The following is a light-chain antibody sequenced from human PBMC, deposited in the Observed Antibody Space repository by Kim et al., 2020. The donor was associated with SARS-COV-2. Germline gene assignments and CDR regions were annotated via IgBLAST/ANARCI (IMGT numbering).Light chain of an antibody. Sequence: KTVTISCTSSSGSIASNDVQWYQQRPGSAPTTVIYEDNQRPSGVPDRFSGSIDSSSNSASLTISGLKTEDEADYYCQSYDSSSHWVFGGGTQLTVL. V-gene: IGLV6-57*02. J-gene: IGLJ3*02. CDR3: QSYDSSSHWV. CDR1: SGSIASND. CDR2: EDN.